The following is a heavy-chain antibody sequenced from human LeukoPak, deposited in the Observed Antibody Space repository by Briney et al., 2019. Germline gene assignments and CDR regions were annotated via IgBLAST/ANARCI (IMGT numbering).Heavy chain of an antibody. CDR1: GFTFSNYS. Sequence: GGSLRLSCAASGFTFSNYSMNCVRQAPGKGLEWVSSISSSSIYIYYADSVKGRFTISRDNAKNTLYLQMNSLRPEDTAIYYCASEPGLSRGPDYAMDVRGQGTTVTVSS. CDR2: ISSSSIYI. J-gene: IGHJ6*02. V-gene: IGHV3-21*01. D-gene: IGHD3-16*01. CDR3: ASEPGLSRGPDYAMDV.